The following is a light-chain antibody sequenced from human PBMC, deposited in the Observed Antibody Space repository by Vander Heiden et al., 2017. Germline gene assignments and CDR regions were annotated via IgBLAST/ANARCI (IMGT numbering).Light chain of an antibody. CDR2: DAS. Sequence: EIVLTQSPATLSLSPGERATLSCRASESVRNYLAWYQQKPGQGPRLLIYDASNRATGIPARFSGSGSGTDFTLTISSLEPEDFAVYYCQQRSNWPPLFGQGTRLEIK. V-gene: IGKV3-11*01. J-gene: IGKJ5*01. CDR3: QQRSNWPPL. CDR1: ESVRNY.